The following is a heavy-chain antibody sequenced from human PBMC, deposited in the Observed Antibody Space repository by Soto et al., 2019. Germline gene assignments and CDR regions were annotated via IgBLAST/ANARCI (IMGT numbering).Heavy chain of an antibody. J-gene: IGHJ6*02. V-gene: IGHV1-2*04. Sequence: GASVKVSCKASGHTFTGYYMHWVRQAPGQGLEWMGWINPNSGGTNYAQKFQGWVTMTRDTSISTAYMELSRLRSDDTAVYYCARGPWGMVRGVMDYYYGMHVWGQGTTVTVSS. CDR2: INPNSGGT. CDR1: GHTFTGYY. D-gene: IGHD3-10*01. CDR3: ARGPWGMVRGVMDYYYGMHV.